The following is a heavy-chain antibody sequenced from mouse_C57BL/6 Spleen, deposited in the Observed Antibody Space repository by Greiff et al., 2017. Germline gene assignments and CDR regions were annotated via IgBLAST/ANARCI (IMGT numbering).Heavy chain of an antibody. CDR3: AREGVYYGSSSWYFDV. Sequence: EVKVVESGGGLVKPGGSLKLSCAASGFTFSSYAMSWVRQTPEKRLEWVATISDGGSYTYYPDNVKGRITISRDTAKNNLYLQMSHLKSEDTAMYYCAREGVYYGSSSWYFDVWGTGTTVTVSS. CDR2: ISDGGSYT. V-gene: IGHV5-4*01. CDR1: GFTFSSYA. D-gene: IGHD1-1*01. J-gene: IGHJ1*03.